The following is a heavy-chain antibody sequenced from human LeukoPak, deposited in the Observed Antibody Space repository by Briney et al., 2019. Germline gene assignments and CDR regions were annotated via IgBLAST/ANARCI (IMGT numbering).Heavy chain of an antibody. CDR3: AKDIGATVTMGDDH. D-gene: IGHD4-17*01. CDR2: ISWNSGSI. V-gene: IGHV3-9*01. J-gene: IGHJ4*02. CDR1: GFTFDDYA. Sequence: GGSLRLSCAASGFTFDDYAMHWVRQAPGKGLEWVSGISWNSGSIGYADSVKGRFTISRDNAKNSLYLQMNSLRADDTALYYCAKDIGATVTMGDDHWGQGTLVTVSS.